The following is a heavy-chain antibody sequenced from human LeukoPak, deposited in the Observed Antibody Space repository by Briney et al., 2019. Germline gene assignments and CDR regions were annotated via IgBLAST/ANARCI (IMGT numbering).Heavy chain of an antibody. CDR3: AKDLRELSLYYYFDY. J-gene: IGHJ4*02. D-gene: IGHD3-16*02. CDR2: ISGSGGTT. Sequence: GGSLRLSCVASGFTFTSFAMSWVRQPPGKGLEWVSAISGSGGTTYYADSVNGRFTISRDTPKSTLHLQMDSLRAEDTAVYYCAKDLRELSLYYYFDYWGQGTLVTVSS. CDR1: GFTFTSFA. V-gene: IGHV3-23*01.